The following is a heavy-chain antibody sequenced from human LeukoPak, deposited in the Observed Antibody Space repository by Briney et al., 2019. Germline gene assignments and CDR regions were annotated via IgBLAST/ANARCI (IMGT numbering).Heavy chain of an antibody. J-gene: IGHJ4*02. CDR1: GFTFSSYW. CDR2: INTDGSST. D-gene: IGHD3-10*01. CDR3: ALLWYGSGSYLDDY. V-gene: IGHV3-74*01. Sequence: GGSLRLSCAASGFTFSSYWMHWVRQAPGKGLVWVSRINTDGSSTSYADSVKGRFTISRDNAKNTLYLQMNSLRAEDTAVYYCALLWYGSGSYLDDYWGQGTLVTVSS.